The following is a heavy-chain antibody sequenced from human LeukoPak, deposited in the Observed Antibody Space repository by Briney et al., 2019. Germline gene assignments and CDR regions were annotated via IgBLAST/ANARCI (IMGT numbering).Heavy chain of an antibody. Sequence: PSQTLSLTCTVPGGSISSGSYYWSWIRQPAGKGLEWIGRIYTGGSTNYNPSLKSRVTISVDTSKNQFSLKLSSVTAADTAVYYCARSWIGITGTRRAFDYWGQGTLVTVSS. D-gene: IGHD1-20*01. CDR3: ARSWIGITGTRRAFDY. V-gene: IGHV4-61*02. CDR1: GGSISSGSYY. J-gene: IGHJ4*02. CDR2: IYTGGST.